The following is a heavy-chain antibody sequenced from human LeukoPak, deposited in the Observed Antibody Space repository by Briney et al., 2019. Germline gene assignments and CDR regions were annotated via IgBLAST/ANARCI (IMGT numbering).Heavy chain of an antibody. CDR1: GFTFSSYW. CDR2: IKQDGSEK. CDR3: ARGSSGSYDY. D-gene: IGHD6-19*01. Sequence: GGSLRISCAASGFTFSSYWMNWVRQAPGRGLEWVANIKQDGSEKYYVDSVKGRFTISRDNAKNSLYLQMNSLRAEDTAVYYCARGSSGSYDYWGQGTLVTVSS. J-gene: IGHJ4*02. V-gene: IGHV3-7*03.